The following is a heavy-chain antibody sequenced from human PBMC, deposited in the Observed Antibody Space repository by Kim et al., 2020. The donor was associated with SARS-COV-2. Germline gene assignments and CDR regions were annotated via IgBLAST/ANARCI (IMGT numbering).Heavy chain of an antibody. V-gene: IGHV4-4*02. Sequence: SETLSLTCTVSGVSISSSSWWTWVRQPPGKRLEWIGEVYHSGSTNYNPSLKRRATISADKSKKQFSLKLSSVTAADTAEYYCAREPYGENGYWGQGTLVT. J-gene: IGHJ4*02. CDR1: GVSISSSSW. CDR2: VYHSGST. D-gene: IGHD4-17*01. CDR3: AREPYGENGY.